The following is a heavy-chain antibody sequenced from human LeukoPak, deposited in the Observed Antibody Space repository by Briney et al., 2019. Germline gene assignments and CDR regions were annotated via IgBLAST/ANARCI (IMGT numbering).Heavy chain of an antibody. CDR2: ISSSTTTI. CDR1: GFTFSTYN. D-gene: IGHD6-19*01. J-gene: IGHJ4*02. V-gene: IGHV3-48*04. CDR3: ASYTPVPGTRGLQY. Sequence: GGSLRLSCTASGFTFSTYNMNWVRQAPGKGLEWVSYISSSTTTISYADSVKGRFTISRDNAKNSLYLQMNSLRVEDTAVYYCASYTPVPGTRGLQYGAQGALVTVSS.